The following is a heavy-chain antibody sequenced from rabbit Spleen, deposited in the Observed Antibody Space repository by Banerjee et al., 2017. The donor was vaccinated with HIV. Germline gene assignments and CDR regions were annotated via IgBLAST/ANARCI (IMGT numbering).Heavy chain of an antibody. CDR2: IYAGSSGTT. V-gene: IGHV1S45*01. CDR1: GFSFSSSYW. D-gene: IGHD1-1*01. CDR3: ARSLSGYRSNL. J-gene: IGHJ4*01. Sequence: QEQLEESGGDLVKPEGSLTLTCTASGFSFSSSYWMCWVRQAPGKGLEWIACIYAGSSGTTNYASWAKGRFTISKTSSTTVDLKMTSLTAADTATYFCARSLSGYRSNLWGPGTLVTVS.